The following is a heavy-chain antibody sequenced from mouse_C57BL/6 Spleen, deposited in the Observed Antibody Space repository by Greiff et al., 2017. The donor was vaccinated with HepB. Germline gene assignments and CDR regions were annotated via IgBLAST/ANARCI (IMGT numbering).Heavy chain of an antibody. Sequence: VQLQQSGPGLVKPSQSLSLTCSVTGYSITSGYYWNWIRQFPGNKLEWMGYISYDGSNNYNPSLKNRISITRDTSKNQFFLKLNSVTTEDTATYYCARERTMVYYFDYWGQGTTLTVSS. V-gene: IGHV3-6*01. CDR2: ISYDGSN. D-gene: IGHD1-1*02. CDR1: GYSITSGYY. J-gene: IGHJ2*01. CDR3: ARERTMVYYFDY.